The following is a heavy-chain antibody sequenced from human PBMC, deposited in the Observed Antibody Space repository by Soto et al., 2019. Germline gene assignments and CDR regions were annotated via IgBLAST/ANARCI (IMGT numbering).Heavy chain of an antibody. CDR3: ARVTFTVTTNLGFDY. V-gene: IGHV4-39*07. Sequence: SETLSLTCTVSGGSISSSSYYGGWIRQPPGKGLEWIGKIHYSGSTNYNPSLKSRVTISVDTSKNQFSLKLSSVTAADTAVYYCARVTFTVTTNLGFDYWGQGTLVTVSS. D-gene: IGHD4-17*01. J-gene: IGHJ4*02. CDR2: IHYSGST. CDR1: GGSISSSSYY.